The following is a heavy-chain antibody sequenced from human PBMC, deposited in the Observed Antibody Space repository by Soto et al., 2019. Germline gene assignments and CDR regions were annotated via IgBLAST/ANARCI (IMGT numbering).Heavy chain of an antibody. V-gene: IGHV3-66*01. CDR2: IDSGGST. CDR1: GFTVSSNY. Sequence: EVQLVESGGGLVQPGASLRLSCAASGFTVSSNYMSWVRQAPGKGLEWVSVIDSGGSTYYADSVKGRFTISRDNSKNTLYLQMNSLRAEDTAVYYCARDMVRGLYPEYFQHWGQGTLVTVSS. J-gene: IGHJ1*01. D-gene: IGHD3-10*01. CDR3: ARDMVRGLYPEYFQH.